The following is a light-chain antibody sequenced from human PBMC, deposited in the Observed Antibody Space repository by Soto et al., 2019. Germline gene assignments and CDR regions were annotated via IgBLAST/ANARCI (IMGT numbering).Light chain of an antibody. J-gene: IGKJ4*01. CDR1: QSVGNN. CDR2: ATS. CDR3: QQYGDWPFT. Sequence: EIVVTQSPATLSVSPGERATLSCRASQSVGNNFAWYQQKPGQAPRLLIFATSTRATGVPARFSGSGSGTEFTLTISSLQSEDFAVYYCQQYGDWPFTFGEGAKVEIE. V-gene: IGKV3-15*01.